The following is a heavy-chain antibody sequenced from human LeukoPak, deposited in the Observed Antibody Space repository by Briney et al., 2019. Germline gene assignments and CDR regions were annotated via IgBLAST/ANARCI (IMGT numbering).Heavy chain of an antibody. CDR1: GFTFSSYW. D-gene: IGHD2-15*01. CDR2: IKQDGSEK. V-gene: IGHV3-7*01. J-gene: IGHJ4*02. Sequence: PGGSLRLSCAASGFTFSSYWMSWVRQAPGKGLEWVANIKQDGSEKYYVDSVKGRFTISRDNAKNSLYLQMNSLSAEDTAVYYCARATHRVVADYFDYWGQGTLVTVSS. CDR3: ARATHRVVADYFDY.